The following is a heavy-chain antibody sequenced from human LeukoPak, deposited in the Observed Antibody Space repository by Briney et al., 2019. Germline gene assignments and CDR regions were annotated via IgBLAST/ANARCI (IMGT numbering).Heavy chain of an antibody. J-gene: IGHJ4*02. CDR2: ISSSGSTI. V-gene: IGHV3-48*03. CDR3: ARGRNYYDSSGYAYFDY. CDR1: GFTFSSYA. D-gene: IGHD3-22*01. Sequence: GGSLRLSCAASGFTFSSYAMNWVRQAPGKGLEWVSYISSSGSTIYYADSVKGRFTISRDNAKNSLYLQMNSLRAEDTAVYYCARGRNYYDSSGYAYFDYWGQGTLVTVSS.